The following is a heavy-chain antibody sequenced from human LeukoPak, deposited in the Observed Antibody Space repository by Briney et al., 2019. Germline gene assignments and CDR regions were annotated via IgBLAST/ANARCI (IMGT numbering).Heavy chain of an antibody. Sequence: PGGSLRLSCAASGFTFSSYGMSWVRQAPGKGLEWVSAISGSGGSTYYADSVEGRFTISRDNSKNTLYLQMNSLRAEDTAVYYCAKARERVDYGSGSYSYPLWFDPWGQGTLVTVSS. CDR2: ISGSGGST. J-gene: IGHJ5*02. CDR1: GFTFSSYG. CDR3: AKARERVDYGSGSYSYPLWFDP. V-gene: IGHV3-23*01. D-gene: IGHD3-10*01.